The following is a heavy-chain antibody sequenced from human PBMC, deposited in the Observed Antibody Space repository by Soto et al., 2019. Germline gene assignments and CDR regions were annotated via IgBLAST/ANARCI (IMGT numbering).Heavy chain of an antibody. J-gene: IGHJ1*01. CDR2: INPMLDIT. CDR3: AQDVGD. D-gene: IGHD1-26*01. CDR1: GGSFSTYS. V-gene: IGHV1-69*04. Sequence: QLQLVQSGTELKKPGSSVKVSCKASGGSFSTYSITWVRQAPGQGPEWMGRINPMLDITDYAQKFQGRVTITADKSTSTAYRELIRLTSEDTAVYYCAQDVGDLGQGALVTVSS.